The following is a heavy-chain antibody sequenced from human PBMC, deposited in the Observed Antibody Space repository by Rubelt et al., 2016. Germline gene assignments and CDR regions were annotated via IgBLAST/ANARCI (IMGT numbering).Heavy chain of an antibody. CDR2: IYYSGST. V-gene: IGHV4-59*01. CDR1: GGSISSYY. Sequence: QVQLQESGPGLVKPSETLSLTCTVSGGSISSYYWSWIRQPPGKGLEWIGYIYYSGSTNYNPSLKSRVTISVDTSKNQFSLKLSSVTAADTAVYYCARSVVRGVDYWGQGTLVTVSS. CDR3: ARSVVRGVDY. D-gene: IGHD3-10*01. J-gene: IGHJ4*02.